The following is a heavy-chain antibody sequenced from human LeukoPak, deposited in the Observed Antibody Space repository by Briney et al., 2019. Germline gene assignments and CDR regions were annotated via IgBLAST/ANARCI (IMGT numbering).Heavy chain of an antibody. CDR1: GGSISTYY. D-gene: IGHD6-19*01. CDR2: TYYSGST. Sequence: SETLSLTCTVSGGSISTYYWSWIRQLPGKGLEWIGNTYYSGSTIYNPSLKSRVTISVDTSKNQFSLKLSSVTAANTAVYYCAREGRLMGYSGGLGFVYWGQGTLVTVSS. V-gene: IGHV4-59*01. J-gene: IGHJ4*02. CDR3: AREGRLMGYSGGLGFVY.